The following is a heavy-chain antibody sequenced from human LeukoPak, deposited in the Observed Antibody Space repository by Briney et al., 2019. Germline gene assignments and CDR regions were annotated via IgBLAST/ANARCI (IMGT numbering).Heavy chain of an antibody. CDR3: ARDLSRGYSSGWYDAFDI. V-gene: IGHV3-7*01. Sequence: GGSLRLSCAASGFTFSSYGMRWVRQAPGKGLEWVANIKQDGSEKYYVDSVKGRFTISRDNAKNSLYLQMNSLRAEDTAVYYCARDLSRGYSSGWYDAFDIWGQGTMVTVSS. CDR2: IKQDGSEK. D-gene: IGHD6-19*01. J-gene: IGHJ3*02. CDR1: GFTFSSYG.